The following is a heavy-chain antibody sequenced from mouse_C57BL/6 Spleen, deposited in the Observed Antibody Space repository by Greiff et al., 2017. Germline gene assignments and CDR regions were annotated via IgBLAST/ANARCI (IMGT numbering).Heavy chain of an antibody. CDR1: GYTFTSYW. Sequence: VQLQQPGAELVMPGASVKLSCKASGYTFTSYWMHWVKQRPGQGLEWIGEIDPSDSYTNYNQKFKGKSTLTVDKSSSTAYMQLSSLTSEDYAVYYCARQLRQYYYAMDYWGQGTSVTVSS. J-gene: IGHJ4*01. CDR3: ARQLRQYYYAMDY. CDR2: IDPSDSYT. D-gene: IGHD3-2*02. V-gene: IGHV1-69*01.